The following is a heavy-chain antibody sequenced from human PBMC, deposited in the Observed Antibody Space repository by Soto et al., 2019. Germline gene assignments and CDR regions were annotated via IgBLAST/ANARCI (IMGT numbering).Heavy chain of an antibody. Sequence: DVQLVETGGGLIQPGGSLRLSCAASGFSVSGDYMTWVRQGPGKGLEWVSVIYSGGTTYYSDSVMGRFTIYRDNSENTHLLQINSLRAEDTAVYYCARATEWNALDIWGQGTMVTVSS. D-gene: IGHD3-3*01. CDR1: GFSVSGDY. J-gene: IGHJ3*02. CDR3: ARATEWNALDI. V-gene: IGHV3-53*02. CDR2: IYSGGTT.